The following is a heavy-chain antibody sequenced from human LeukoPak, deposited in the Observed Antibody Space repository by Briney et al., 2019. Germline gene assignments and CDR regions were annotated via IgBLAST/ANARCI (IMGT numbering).Heavy chain of an antibody. CDR1: GGSFSGYF. Sequence: SETLSLTCGVYGGSFSGYFWSWIRQPPGKELQWIGEINESGDTKYNPSLKSRLTISVDTSKNQFSLKLRSVTAADTAQYYCATRRALTTAIRKPLRGFDSWGQGTLVSVSS. CDR2: INESGDT. J-gene: IGHJ4*02. D-gene: IGHD4-17*01. CDR3: ATRRALTTAIRKPLRGFDS. V-gene: IGHV4-34*01.